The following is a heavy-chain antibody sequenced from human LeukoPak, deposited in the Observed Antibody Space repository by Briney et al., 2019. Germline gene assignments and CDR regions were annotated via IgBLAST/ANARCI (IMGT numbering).Heavy chain of an antibody. J-gene: IGHJ4*02. Sequence: GGCLRLSCAASGFTFSSYGMHLVRQAPGKGLEWVAVISYDGSNKYYADSVKGRFTISRDNSKNTLYLQMNSLRAEDTAVYYCARAHPRAVTLIRGVSDYWGQGTLVTVSS. D-gene: IGHD3-10*01. V-gene: IGHV3-33*05. CDR3: ARAHPRAVTLIRGVSDY. CDR2: ISYDGSNK. CDR1: GFTFSSYG.